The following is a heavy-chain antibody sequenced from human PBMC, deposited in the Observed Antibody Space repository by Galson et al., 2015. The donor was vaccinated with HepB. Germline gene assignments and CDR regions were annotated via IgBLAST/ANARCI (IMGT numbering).Heavy chain of an antibody. V-gene: IGHV1-18*01. D-gene: IGHD2-2*02. CDR2: ISAYKGNT. Sequence: SVKVSCKASGSTFTSNGISWVRQAPGQGLEWMGWISAYKGNTNYAQKFQGRVTMTTDTPTGTAYMELRSLTSDDTAVYYCARDRYHGFDVWGQGTMVTVSS. J-gene: IGHJ3*01. CDR1: GSTFTSNG. CDR3: ARDRYHGFDV.